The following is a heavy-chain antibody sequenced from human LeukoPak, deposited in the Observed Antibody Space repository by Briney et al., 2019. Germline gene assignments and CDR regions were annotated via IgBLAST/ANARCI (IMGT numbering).Heavy chain of an antibody. CDR2: IIPIFGTA. Sequence: SVTVSCKASGGTFSSYAISWVRQAPGQGLEWMGGIIPIFGTANYAQKFQGRVTITADESTSTAYMELSSLRSEDTAVYYCARSGGSSSWSSYYYYGMDVWGKGTTVTVSS. J-gene: IGHJ6*04. V-gene: IGHV1-69*01. CDR3: ARSGGSSSWSSYYYYGMDV. D-gene: IGHD6-13*01. CDR1: GGTFSSYA.